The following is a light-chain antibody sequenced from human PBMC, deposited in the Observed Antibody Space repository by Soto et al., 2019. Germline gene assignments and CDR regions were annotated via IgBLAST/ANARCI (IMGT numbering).Light chain of an antibody. V-gene: IGLV3-21*02. J-gene: IGLJ1*01. CDR2: DDT. CDR1: NIGAYS. CDR3: QVWDSDSDPSYV. Sequence: SYELTQPPSVSVAPGQTARITCGGNNIGAYSVYWYQQKPGQAPVLVVYDDTNRPSGIPGRFSGFNSGNTATLTISSVEAGDEAAHYCQVWDSDSDPSYVFGGGTKVTVL.